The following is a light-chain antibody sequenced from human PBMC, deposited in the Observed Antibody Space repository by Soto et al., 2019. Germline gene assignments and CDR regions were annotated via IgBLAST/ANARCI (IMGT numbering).Light chain of an antibody. CDR2: GAS. V-gene: IGKV3-20*01. CDR1: QSVSSSY. Sequence: ESVLTQSPATLSLSPGERATLSCRASQSVSSSYLAWYQQKPGQAPRLLIYGASSRATGIPDRFSGSGSGTDFTLTISRLEPEDFAVYYCQQYGSSPGWTFGQGTKVDIK. J-gene: IGKJ1*01. CDR3: QQYGSSPGWT.